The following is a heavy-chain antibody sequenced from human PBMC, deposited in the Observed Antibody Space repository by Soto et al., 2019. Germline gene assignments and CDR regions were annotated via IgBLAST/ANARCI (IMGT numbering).Heavy chain of an antibody. CDR3: AREAAGSHKNNWVDP. J-gene: IGHJ5*02. Sequence: QVQLQESGPGLVKPSETLSLTCTVSGGSISTYYWSWIRQPPGKGLEWIGYIYYSGSTYYNPSLKSRVTMSVDTSRNQLLLQLNSVTAADTAVYYCAREAAGSHKNNWVDPWGQGTLVTVSS. V-gene: IGHV4-59*01. D-gene: IGHD3-10*01. CDR2: IYYSGST. CDR1: GGSISTYY.